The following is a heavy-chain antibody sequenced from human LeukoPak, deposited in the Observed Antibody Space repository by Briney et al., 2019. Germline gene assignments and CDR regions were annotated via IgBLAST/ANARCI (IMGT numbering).Heavy chain of an antibody. CDR1: GFTFITYW. CDR3: ARDVNWGHFNY. CDR2: IREDGS. D-gene: IGHD7-27*01. Sequence: GGSLRLSCAASGFTFITYWMSWVRQAPGKGLEWVASIREDGSDYVASMKGRFAISRDNAKNSLYLEMNSLRAEDTAVYYCARDVNWGHFNYWGQGTLVTVSS. J-gene: IGHJ4*02. V-gene: IGHV3-7*01.